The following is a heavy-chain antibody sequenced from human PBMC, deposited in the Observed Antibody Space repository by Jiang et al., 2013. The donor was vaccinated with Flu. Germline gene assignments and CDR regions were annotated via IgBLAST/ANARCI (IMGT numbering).Heavy chain of an antibody. CDR2: IDPSDSYS. J-gene: IGHJ1*01. V-gene: IGHV5-10-1*01. CDR1: GYSFTSYW. Sequence: EVQLVESGAEVKKPGESLRISCKGSGYSFTSYWISWVRQMPGKGLEWMGRIDPSDSYSDYSPSFQGHVTISSDKSINTAYLQWSSLKASDTAMYYCVRQSYERSAAPYFQDWGQGTLVTVSS. CDR3: VRQSYERSAAPYFQD. D-gene: IGHD3-22*01.